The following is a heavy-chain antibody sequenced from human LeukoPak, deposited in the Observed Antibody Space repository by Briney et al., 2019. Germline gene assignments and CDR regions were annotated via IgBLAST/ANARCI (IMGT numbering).Heavy chain of an antibody. D-gene: IGHD2-2*01. CDR2: IIPIFGTV. Sequence: ASVKVSCKASGYTFTGYYMHWVRQAPGQGLEWMGGIIPIFGTVNYAQKFQGRVTITADESTSTAYMELSSLRSEDTAVYYCARTSTSCYAGCLYFDYWGQGTLVTVSS. CDR3: ARTSTSCYAGCLYFDY. CDR1: GYTFTGYY. V-gene: IGHV1-69*13. J-gene: IGHJ4*02.